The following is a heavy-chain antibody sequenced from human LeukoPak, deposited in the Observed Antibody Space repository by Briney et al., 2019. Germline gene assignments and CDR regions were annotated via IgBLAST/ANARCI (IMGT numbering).Heavy chain of an antibody. CDR3: AAGPVVTARAHDAFDI. CDR2: IVVCSGNT. V-gene: IGHV1-58*02. CDR1: GFTFTSSA. D-gene: IGHD2-21*02. J-gene: IGHJ3*02. Sequence: SVKVSSKASGFTFTSSAMQWVRQARGQRLEWIGWIVVCSGNTNYAQKFQERVTITRDMSTSTAYMELSSLRSEDTAVYYCAAGPVVTARAHDAFDIWGQGTMVTVSS.